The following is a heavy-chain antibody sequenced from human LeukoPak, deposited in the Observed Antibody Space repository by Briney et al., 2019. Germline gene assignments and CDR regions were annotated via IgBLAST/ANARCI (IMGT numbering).Heavy chain of an antibody. CDR1: GGSISSGGYY. CDR3: AGAMIRRGIDY. V-gene: IGHV4-31*03. Sequence: SETLSLTCTVSGGSISSGGYYWSWIRQHPGKGLEWIGYIYYSGSTYYNPSLKSRVTTSVDTSKNQFSLKLSSVTAADTAVYYCAGAMIRRGIDYWGQGTLVTVSS. CDR2: IYYSGST. D-gene: IGHD3-16*01. J-gene: IGHJ4*02.